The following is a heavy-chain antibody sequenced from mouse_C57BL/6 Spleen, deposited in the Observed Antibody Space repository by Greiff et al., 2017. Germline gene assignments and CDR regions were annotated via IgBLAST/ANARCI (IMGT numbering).Heavy chain of an antibody. D-gene: IGHD2-1*01. J-gene: IGHJ3*01. CDR3: TNNYGNQAWFAY. V-gene: IGHV1-39*01. CDR1: GYSFTDYN. Sequence: EVKLMEPGPELVKPGASVKISCKASGYSFTDYNMNWVKQSNGKSLEWIGVINPNYGTTSYNQKFKGKATLTVDQSSSTAYMQLNSLTSEDSAVYCCTNNYGNQAWFAYWGQGTLVTVSA. CDR2: INPNYGTT.